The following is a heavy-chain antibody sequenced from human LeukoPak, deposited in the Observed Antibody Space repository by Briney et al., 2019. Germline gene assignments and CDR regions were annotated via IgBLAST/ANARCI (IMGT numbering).Heavy chain of an antibody. V-gene: IGHV4-34*01. D-gene: IGHD3-10*01. CDR2: INHSGST. CDR3: ARGSSTMVRGVIPLDY. Sequence: PSETLSLTCAVYGGSFSGYYWSWIRQPPGKGLEWIGEINHSGSTNYNPTLKSRVTISVDTSKNQFSLKLSSVTAADTAVYYCARGSSTMVRGVIPLDYWGQGTLVTVSS. CDR1: GGSFSGYY. J-gene: IGHJ4*02.